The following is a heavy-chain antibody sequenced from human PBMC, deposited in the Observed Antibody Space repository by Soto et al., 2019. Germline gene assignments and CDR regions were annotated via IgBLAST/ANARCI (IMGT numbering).Heavy chain of an antibody. J-gene: IGHJ2*01. V-gene: IGHV3-23*01. CDR3: AKEILGIAIPDWYFDL. CDR1: GFTFSSYA. Sequence: GGSLRLSCAASGFTFSSYAMSWVRQAPGKGLEWVSAISGSGGSTYYADSVKGRFTISRDNSKNTLYLQMNSLRAEDTAVYYCAKEILGIAIPDWYFDLWGRGTLVTVSS. D-gene: IGHD2-21*01. CDR2: ISGSGGST.